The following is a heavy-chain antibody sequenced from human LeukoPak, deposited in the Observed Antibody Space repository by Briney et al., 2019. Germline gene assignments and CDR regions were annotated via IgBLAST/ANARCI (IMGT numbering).Heavy chain of an antibody. J-gene: IGHJ4*02. CDR3: ARGRSSPTGMYYFDY. D-gene: IGHD6-13*01. CDR1: GYTFTSYG. Sequence: ASVKVSCKASGYTFTSYGISWVRQAPGQGLEWMGWISAYNGNTNYAQKLQGRVTMTTDTSTSTAYMELRSLRSEDTAVYYCARGRSSPTGMYYFDYWGQGTLVTVSS. CDR2: ISAYNGNT. V-gene: IGHV1-18*01.